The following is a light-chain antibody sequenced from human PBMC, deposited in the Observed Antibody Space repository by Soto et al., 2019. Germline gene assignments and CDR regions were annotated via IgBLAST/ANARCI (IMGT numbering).Light chain of an antibody. J-gene: IGKJ4*01. Sequence: ASQSISTYLNWYQQKPGKAPKIMIYAALSLQSGVKSRFSGSASGTEFTLTIRSLQPEDFATYYCQQVSGYQLNFGGGNKV. CDR1: QSISTY. CDR3: QQVSGYQLN. CDR2: AAL. V-gene: IGKV1-9*01.